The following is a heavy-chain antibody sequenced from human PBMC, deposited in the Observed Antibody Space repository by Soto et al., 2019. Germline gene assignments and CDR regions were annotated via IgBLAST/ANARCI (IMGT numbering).Heavy chain of an antibody. D-gene: IGHD1-7*01. CDR3: ARAPLPLNWNYGSAFDY. CDR1: GFTFSSYE. V-gene: IGHV3-48*03. J-gene: IGHJ4*02. Sequence: PGGSLRLSCAASGFTFSSYEMNWVRQAPGKGLEWVSYISSSGSTIYYADSVKGRFTISRDNAKNSLYLQMNSLRAEDTAVYYCARAPLPLNWNYGSAFDYWGQGTLVTVSS. CDR2: ISSSGSTI.